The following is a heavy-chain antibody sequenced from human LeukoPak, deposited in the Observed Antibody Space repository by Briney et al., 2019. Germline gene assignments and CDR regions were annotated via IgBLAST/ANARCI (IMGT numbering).Heavy chain of an antibody. CDR3: ARASPGYDSSGYLQGYYYMDV. Sequence: SETLSLTCAVSGGSISSGGYSWSWIRQPPGKGLEWIGYIYHSGSTYYNPSPKSRVTISVDRSKNQFSLKLSSVTAADTAVYYCARASPGYDSSGYLQGYYYMDVWGKGTTVTVSS. J-gene: IGHJ6*03. D-gene: IGHD3-22*01. V-gene: IGHV4-30-2*01. CDR2: IYHSGST. CDR1: GGSISSGGYS.